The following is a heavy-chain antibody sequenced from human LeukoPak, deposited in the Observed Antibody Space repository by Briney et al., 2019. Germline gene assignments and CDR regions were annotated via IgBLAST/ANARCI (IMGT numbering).Heavy chain of an antibody. V-gene: IGHV3-74*01. CDR1: GYTFSSYW. CDR2: VYNDGSRT. D-gene: IGHD3-22*01. Sequence: GGSLRLSCAASGYTFSSYWMHWVPHARGKGVVWLSRVYNDGSRTDYAESVKCRITITSDNAKNAQHLQISSLRVEDTAVYYCARDGSHDSSGLYDYWGQGALVTVSS. J-gene: IGHJ4*02. CDR3: ARDGSHDSSGLYDY.